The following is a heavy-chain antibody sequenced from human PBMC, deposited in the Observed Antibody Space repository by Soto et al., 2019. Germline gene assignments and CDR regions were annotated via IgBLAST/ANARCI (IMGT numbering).Heavy chain of an antibody. V-gene: IGHV4-34*01. CDR2: IYYSGST. Sequence: QVQLQQWGAGLLKPSETLSLTCAVYGGSFSGYYWSWIRQHPGKGLEWIGYIYYSGSTYYNPSLKSRVTISVDTSKNQFSLKLSSVTAADTAVYYCARDREDYGLGWFDPWGQGTLVTVSS. CDR3: ARDREDYGLGWFDP. CDR1: GGSFSGYY. D-gene: IGHD4-17*01. J-gene: IGHJ5*02.